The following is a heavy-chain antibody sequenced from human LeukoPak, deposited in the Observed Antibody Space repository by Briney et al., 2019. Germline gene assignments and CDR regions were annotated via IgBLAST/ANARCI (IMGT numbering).Heavy chain of an antibody. Sequence: GGSLRLSCAASGFIFSNSAMHWVRQAPGKGLEWVAVITNDGGSEFYADPVKGRFTISRDNSKSTLYLQMNSLRAEDTAVYYCATRSSTSSDFYYFDYWGQGTLVTVSS. CDR2: ITNDGGSE. V-gene: IGHV3-30-3*01. J-gene: IGHJ4*02. D-gene: IGHD2-2*01. CDR1: GFIFSNSA. CDR3: ATRSSTSSDFYYFDY.